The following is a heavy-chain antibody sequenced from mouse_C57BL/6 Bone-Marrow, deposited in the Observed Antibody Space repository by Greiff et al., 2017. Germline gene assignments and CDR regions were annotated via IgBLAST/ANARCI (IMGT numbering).Heavy chain of an antibody. D-gene: IGHD1-1*01. J-gene: IGHJ4*01. Sequence: QVQLQQPGAELVMPGASVKLSCKASGYTFTSYWMHWVKQRPGQGLEWIGEIDPSDSYTNYNQKFKGKSTLTVDKSSSTAYMQLSSLTSEDSAVYYWARDGTTVVADYYAMDYWGQGTSVTVSS. CDR1: GYTFTSYW. CDR2: IDPSDSYT. CDR3: ARDGTTVVADYYAMDY. V-gene: IGHV1-69*01.